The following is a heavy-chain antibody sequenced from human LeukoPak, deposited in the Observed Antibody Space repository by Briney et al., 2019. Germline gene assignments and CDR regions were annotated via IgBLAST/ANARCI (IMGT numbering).Heavy chain of an antibody. V-gene: IGHV1-69*06. CDR2: IIPIFGTA. CDR3: ARDGSGYSYGYEN. D-gene: IGHD5-18*01. J-gene: IGHJ4*02. Sequence: SVKVSCKASGGTFSSYAISWVRQAPGQGLEWMGGIIPIFGTANYAQKFQGRVTITADKSTSTAYMELSSLRSEDTAVYYCARDGSGYSYGYENWGQGTLVTVSS. CDR1: GGTFSSYA.